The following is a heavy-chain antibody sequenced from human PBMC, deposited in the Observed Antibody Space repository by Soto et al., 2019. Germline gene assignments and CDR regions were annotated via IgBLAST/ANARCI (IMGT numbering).Heavy chain of an antibody. CDR3: ARQGGLGDQDFDY. D-gene: IGHD2-21*02. CDR2: IYYSGST. J-gene: IGHJ4*02. V-gene: IGHV4-39*01. CDR1: GGSISSNSYY. Sequence: PSETLSLTCTVSGGSISSNSYYWGWIRQPPGKGLEWIGSIYYSGSTYYNPSLKSRVTISVDTSKNQFSLKLSSVTAADTAVYYCARQGGLGDQDFDYWGQGTLVTVS.